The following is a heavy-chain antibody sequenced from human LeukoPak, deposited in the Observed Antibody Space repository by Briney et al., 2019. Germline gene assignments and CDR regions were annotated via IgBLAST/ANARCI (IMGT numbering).Heavy chain of an antibody. D-gene: IGHD3-22*01. J-gene: IGHJ4*02. Sequence: GGSLRLSCAASGFTFDDYATHWVRQAPGKGLEWVSLISGDGGSTYYADSVKGRFTISRDNSKNSLYLQMNSLRTEDTALYYCAKGYDYYDSSGPFDYWGQGTLVTVSS. CDR3: AKGYDYYDSSGPFDY. CDR2: ISGDGGST. CDR1: GFTFDDYA. V-gene: IGHV3-43*02.